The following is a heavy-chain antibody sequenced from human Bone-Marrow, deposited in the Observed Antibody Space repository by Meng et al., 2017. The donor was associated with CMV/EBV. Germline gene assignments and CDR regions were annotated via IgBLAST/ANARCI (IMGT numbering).Heavy chain of an antibody. CDR2: INHSGST. V-gene: IGHV4-34*01. J-gene: IGHJ4*02. CDR3: GRGGVGAPFDY. CDR1: GGSFSGYY. Sequence: SETLSLTCAVYGGSFSGYYWSWIRQPPGKGLEWIGEINHSGSTNYNPSLKSRVTISIDTSKNQFSLKLTSVTAADTAVYYCGRGGVGAPFDYWGQGTLVPSPQ. D-gene: IGHD1-26*01.